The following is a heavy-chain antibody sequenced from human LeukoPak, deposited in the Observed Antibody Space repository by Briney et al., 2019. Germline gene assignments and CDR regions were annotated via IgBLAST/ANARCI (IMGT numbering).Heavy chain of an antibody. D-gene: IGHD4-17*01. CDR1: GYTFTGYY. Sequence: ASVKVSCKASGYTFTGYYMHWVRQAPGQGLEWMGWINPNSGGTNYAQKFQGGVTMTRDTSISTAYMELSRLRSDDTAVYYCARGGRHVYRAYGDYGGYFDYWGQGTLVTVSS. J-gene: IGHJ4*02. V-gene: IGHV1-2*02. CDR2: INPNSGGT. CDR3: ARGGRHVYRAYGDYGGYFDY.